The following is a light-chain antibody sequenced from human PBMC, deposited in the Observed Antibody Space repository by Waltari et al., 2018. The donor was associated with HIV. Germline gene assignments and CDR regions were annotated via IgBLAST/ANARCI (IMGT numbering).Light chain of an antibody. J-gene: IGKJ2*01. CDR2: GAS. Sequence: MMQSPDILPVSPGEGVTLTCRASQSVNTNLAWYQQRPGQAPRLLIYGASTRAAGFPARFSGGGSGTEFTLTISSLQSEDFALYFCHQYNNWPYTFGQGTKLDIK. CDR1: QSVNTN. V-gene: IGKV3-15*01. CDR3: HQYNNWPYT.